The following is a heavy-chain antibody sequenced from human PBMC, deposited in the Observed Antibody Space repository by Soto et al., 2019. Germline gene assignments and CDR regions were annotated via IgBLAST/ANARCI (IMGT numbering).Heavy chain of an antibody. CDR1: GYTFTSYD. Sequence: ASVKVSCKASGYTFTSYDMNWVRQATGQGLEWMGWMNPNSGNTGYAQKFQGRVTMTRNTSISTAYMELSSLRSEDTAVYYCARSALYCSCGSCYSFDDNWFDPWGQGTLVTVSS. CDR3: ARSALYCSCGSCYSFDDNWFDP. V-gene: IGHV1-8*01. D-gene: IGHD2-15*01. CDR2: MNPNSGNT. J-gene: IGHJ5*02.